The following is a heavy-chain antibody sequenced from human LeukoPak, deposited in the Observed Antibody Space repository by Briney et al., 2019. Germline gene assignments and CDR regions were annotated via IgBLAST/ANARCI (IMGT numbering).Heavy chain of an antibody. CDR3: ARERRGDDAFDI. Sequence: GGSLRLSCAASGFTFSSYAMHWVRKAPGKGLEYVSTISTNGGRTYYANSVKGRFTISRDNSKNTVYLQMGSLRAEDMAVYYCARERRGDDAFDIWGQGTMVTVSS. J-gene: IGHJ3*02. CDR2: ISTNGGRT. D-gene: IGHD3-16*01. V-gene: IGHV3-64*01. CDR1: GFTFSSYA.